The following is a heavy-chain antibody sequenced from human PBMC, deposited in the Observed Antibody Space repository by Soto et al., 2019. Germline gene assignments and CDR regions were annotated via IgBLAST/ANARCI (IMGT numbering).Heavy chain of an antibody. D-gene: IGHD1-26*01. CDR2: IIHSGST. CDR3: TRRGSYFFPYFDS. J-gene: IGHJ4*02. Sequence: QVQLQQWGAGLLKPSETLSLTCVVYGGSFRDYYWSWIRQPPGKGLEWIGEIIHSGSTNYNPSLKSRLTISIDTSKNQFSLNLSSLTAADTAVYYCTRRGSYFFPYFDSWGQGTLVTVSS. V-gene: IGHV4-34*12. CDR1: GGSFRDYY.